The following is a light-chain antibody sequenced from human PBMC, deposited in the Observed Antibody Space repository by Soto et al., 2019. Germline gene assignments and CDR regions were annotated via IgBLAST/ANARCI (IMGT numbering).Light chain of an antibody. CDR2: EVT. Sequence: QSPLARPASVSWSPGQSITISCTGTSGDIGSYNRVSWYQQHPGKAPKLIIYEVTDRPSGVSNRFSGSKSGNTASLTISGLQAEDEAEYYCSSYTNINTRACVFGTGTKVTVL. J-gene: IGLJ1*01. CDR1: SGDIGSYNR. V-gene: IGLV2-14*01. CDR3: SSYTNINTRACV.